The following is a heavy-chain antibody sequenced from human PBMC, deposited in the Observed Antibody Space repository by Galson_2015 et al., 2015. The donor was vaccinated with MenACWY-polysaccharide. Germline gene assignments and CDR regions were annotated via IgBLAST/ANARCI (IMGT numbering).Heavy chain of an antibody. V-gene: IGHV3-23*01. CDR2: LSDSGTTT. Sequence: SLRLSCAASGFTFVDYAMTWVRSAAGGGLEWVSALSDSGTTTYYSDSVKGRFTISRDNSKNTLYLQMNSLRPEDTAVYYCAKAGPSSYYPQYWGQGTLVTVSS. CDR1: GFTFVDYA. J-gene: IGHJ4*02. CDR3: AKAGPSSYYPQY. D-gene: IGHD3-3*01.